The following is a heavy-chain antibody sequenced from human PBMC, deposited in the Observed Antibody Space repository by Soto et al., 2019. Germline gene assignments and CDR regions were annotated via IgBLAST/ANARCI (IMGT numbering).Heavy chain of an antibody. V-gene: IGHV1-8*01. J-gene: IGHJ3*02. CDR1: GYTFTSHD. CDR3: TRGTEKAYWVTAYAFDI. D-gene: IGHD2-21*02. Sequence: QVQLVQSGAAVKKPGASVKVSCMASGYTFTSHDINWVRQAAGQGLEWMGWMNPDSGDAGFAQKFKGRVTMTRNTSITTAYMEMDSLRSEDTAVYYCTRGTEKAYWVTAYAFDIWGQGTVVTVSS. CDR2: MNPDSGDA.